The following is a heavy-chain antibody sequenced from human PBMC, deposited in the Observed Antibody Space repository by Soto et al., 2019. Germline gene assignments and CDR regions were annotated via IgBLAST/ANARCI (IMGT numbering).Heavy chain of an antibody. CDR3: VRGGIVGATPAHFDY. Sequence: GGSLRLSCAASGFTFSSYGMHWVRQAPGKGLEWVAVIWYDGSNKYYADSVKGRFTIYRDNSKNTLYLQMNSLRAEDTAVYYCVRGGIVGATPAHFDYWGQGTLVTVSS. J-gene: IGHJ4*02. CDR1: GFTFSSYG. CDR2: IWYDGSNK. D-gene: IGHD1-26*01. V-gene: IGHV3-33*01.